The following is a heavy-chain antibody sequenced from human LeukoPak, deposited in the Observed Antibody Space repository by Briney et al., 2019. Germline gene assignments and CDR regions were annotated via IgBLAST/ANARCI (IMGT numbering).Heavy chain of an antibody. CDR3: ARGGYGDKAFNWFDP. J-gene: IGHJ5*02. Sequence: HPGGPLTLSCAASGFHFSSYWMSWLRQAPGQGLAWVANIKQDGSEKYYVDSVKGRFTISRDNAKNSLYLQMNSLRAEDTAVYYCARGGYGDKAFNWFDPWGQGTLVTVSS. CDR2: IKQDGSEK. CDR1: GFHFSSYW. V-gene: IGHV3-7*01. D-gene: IGHD4-17*01.